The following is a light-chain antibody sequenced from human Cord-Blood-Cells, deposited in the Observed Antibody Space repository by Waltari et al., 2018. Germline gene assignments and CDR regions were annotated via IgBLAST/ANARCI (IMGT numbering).Light chain of an antibody. V-gene: IGLV2-14*01. CDR1: RSDYGGFNF. Sequence: QSALTHPAPALGSPGQPITLSRPGTRSDYGGFNFVSWYQQHPGKAPKLMIYDVSNRPAGVSNRFSGSKSGNTASLTISGLQAEDEADYYCSSYTSSSLWVFGGGTKLTVL. CDR2: DVS. J-gene: IGLJ3*02. CDR3: SSYTSSSLWV.